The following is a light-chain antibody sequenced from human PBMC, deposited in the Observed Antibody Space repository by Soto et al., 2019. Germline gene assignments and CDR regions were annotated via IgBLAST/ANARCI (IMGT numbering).Light chain of an antibody. CDR2: GAS. CDR3: QQYDNSLYT. Sequence: EIVLTQSPGTLSLSPGERDTLSCRASQSVSNIYLAWYQQKPGQAPRLLIYGASSRATGIPDRFSGSGSGTDFTLTISRLEPEDFAVYYCQQYDNSLYTFGQGTKLEIK. V-gene: IGKV3-20*01. CDR1: QSVSNIY. J-gene: IGKJ2*01.